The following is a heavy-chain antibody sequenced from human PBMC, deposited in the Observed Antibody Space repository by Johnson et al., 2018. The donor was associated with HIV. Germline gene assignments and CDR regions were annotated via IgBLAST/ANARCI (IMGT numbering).Heavy chain of an antibody. CDR1: EFSFDDYA. D-gene: IGHD5-24*01. Sequence: VQLVESGGGVVRPGGSLRLSCEASEFSFDDYAMSWVRQAPGKGLEWVSGIKWNGGSTGYADSVKGRFTISRDNAKNSLYLQMNSLRAEDTALYFCARVAVFRDGYQCPYAFDIWGQGTMVTVSS. V-gene: IGHV3-20*04. J-gene: IGHJ3*02. CDR3: ARVAVFRDGYQCPYAFDI. CDR2: IKWNGGST.